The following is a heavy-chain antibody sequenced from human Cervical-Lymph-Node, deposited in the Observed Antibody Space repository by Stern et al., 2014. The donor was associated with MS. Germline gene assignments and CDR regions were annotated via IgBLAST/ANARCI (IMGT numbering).Heavy chain of an antibody. J-gene: IGHJ5*02. D-gene: IGHD1-26*01. CDR3: ATTRWDLFTWNWFDP. CDR1: GCSISSSGYY. V-gene: IGHV4-61*02. Sequence: VQLVESGPGLVKPSQTLSLTCTVSGCSISSSGYYWSWIRQPADKGLEWIGRIHDSGSTYYNPSLKSRVTISMDTAKNQFSLTRPSVTAADTAVYYCATTRWDLFTWNWFDPWGQGTLVTVSS. CDR2: IHDSGST.